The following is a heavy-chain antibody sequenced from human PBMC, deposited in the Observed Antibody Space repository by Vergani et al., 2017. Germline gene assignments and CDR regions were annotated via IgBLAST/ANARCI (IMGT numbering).Heavy chain of an antibody. CDR3: AGVERRADAFDI. J-gene: IGHJ3*02. Sequence: QVQLVESGGGLVKPGGSLRLSCAASGFTFSDYYMSWIRQAPGKGLEWVSYISSSSSYTNYADSVKGRFTISRDNAKNSLYLQMNSLRAEDTAVYYCAGVERRADAFDIWGQGTMVTVSS. V-gene: IGHV3-11*05. CDR2: ISSSSSYT. D-gene: IGHD1-1*01. CDR1: GFTFSDYY.